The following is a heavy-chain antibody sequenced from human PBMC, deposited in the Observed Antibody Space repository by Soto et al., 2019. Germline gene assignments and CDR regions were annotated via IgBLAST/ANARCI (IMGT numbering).Heavy chain of an antibody. Sequence: SETLSLTCAVYGGSFSGYYWSWIRQPPGKGQEWIGEINHSGSTNYNPSLKSRVTISVDTSKNQFSLKLSSVTAADTAVYYCARGRRKGSSSWYLYYGMDVWGQGTTVTVSS. CDR2: INHSGST. J-gene: IGHJ6*02. CDR3: ARGRRKGSSSWYLYYGMDV. CDR1: GGSFSGYY. V-gene: IGHV4-34*01. D-gene: IGHD6-13*01.